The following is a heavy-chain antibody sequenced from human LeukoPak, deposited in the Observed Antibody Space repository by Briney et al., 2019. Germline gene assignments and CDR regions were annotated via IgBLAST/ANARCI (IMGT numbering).Heavy chain of an antibody. CDR3: AKDRGLPLD. V-gene: IGHV3-23*01. J-gene: IGHJ4*02. CDR1: GFTFSSYA. Sequence: GGSLRLSCAASGFTFSSYAMSWVRQTPEKGLEWVSGISGSGGSTYNADSVKGRFTISRDNSKNTLYLQMNSLRAEDTAVYYCAKDRGLPLDWGQGTLVTVSS. D-gene: IGHD3-10*01. CDR2: ISGSGGST.